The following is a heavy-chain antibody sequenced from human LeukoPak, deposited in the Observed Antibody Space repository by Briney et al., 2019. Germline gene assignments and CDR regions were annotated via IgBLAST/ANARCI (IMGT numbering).Heavy chain of an antibody. J-gene: IGHJ4*02. V-gene: IGHV3-21*01. Sequence: PGGSLRLSCAASGFTFSSYSMNWVRQAPGKGLEWVSSISSSSSYIYYADSVKGRFTISRDNAKNSLYLQMNSLRAEDTAVYYCAKAEGVSGSLYHGDYWGQGTLVTVSS. CDR1: GFTFSSYS. D-gene: IGHD3-10*01. CDR2: ISSSSSYI. CDR3: AKAEGVSGSLYHGDY.